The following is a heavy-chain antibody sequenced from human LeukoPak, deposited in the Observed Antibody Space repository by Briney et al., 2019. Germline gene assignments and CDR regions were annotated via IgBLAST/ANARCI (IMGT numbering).Heavy chain of an antibody. CDR2: INHSGST. D-gene: IGHD6-13*01. CDR1: GGSFSGYY. CDR3: ARGSSGWENWFDP. J-gene: IGHJ5*02. Sequence: SETLSLTCAVYGGSFSGYYWSWIRQPPGKGLEWIGEINHSGSTNYNPSLKSRVTMSVDTSKNQFSLRLSSVTAADTAVYYCARGSSGWENWFDPWGQGTLVTVSS. V-gene: IGHV4-34*01.